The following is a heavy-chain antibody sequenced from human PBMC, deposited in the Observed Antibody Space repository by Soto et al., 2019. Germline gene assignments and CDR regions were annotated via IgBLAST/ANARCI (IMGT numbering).Heavy chain of an antibody. D-gene: IGHD3-10*01. CDR2: ISSSSSYI. V-gene: IGHV3-21*01. CDR3: ASHMVRGVISY. Sequence: EVQLVESGGGLVKPGGSLRLSCAASGFTFSSYSMNWVRQAPGKVLEWVSSISSSSSYIYYADSVKGRFNISRDNAKNSLYLQMNSLRAEDTAVYYCASHMVRGVISYWGQGTLVTFSS. J-gene: IGHJ4*02. CDR1: GFTFSSYS.